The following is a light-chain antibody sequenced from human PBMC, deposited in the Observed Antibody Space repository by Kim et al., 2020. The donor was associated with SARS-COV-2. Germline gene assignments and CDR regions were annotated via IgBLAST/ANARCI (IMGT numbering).Light chain of an antibody. Sequence: SPAERATLSCRASPSVGSTSLGWYQQKPGQAPRLLIYGASSRATGIPDRFSGSGSGTDFTLTISRLEPEDFAVYYCQQYGSSPRTFGQGTKVDIK. J-gene: IGKJ1*01. CDR1: PSVGSTS. CDR3: QQYGSSPRT. V-gene: IGKV3-20*01. CDR2: GAS.